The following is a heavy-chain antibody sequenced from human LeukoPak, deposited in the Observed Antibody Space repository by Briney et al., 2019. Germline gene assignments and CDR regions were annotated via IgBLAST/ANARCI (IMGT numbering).Heavy chain of an antibody. CDR1: GYTFTSYG. Sequence: GASVKVSCKASGYTFTSYGISWVRQAPGQGLEWMGWISAYNGNTNYAQKLQGRVTMTTDTSTSTASMELRSLRSDDTAVYYCAGDQTRSDAFDIWGQGTMVTVSS. CDR3: AGDQTRSDAFDI. V-gene: IGHV1-18*01. J-gene: IGHJ3*02. D-gene: IGHD1-14*01. CDR2: ISAYNGNT.